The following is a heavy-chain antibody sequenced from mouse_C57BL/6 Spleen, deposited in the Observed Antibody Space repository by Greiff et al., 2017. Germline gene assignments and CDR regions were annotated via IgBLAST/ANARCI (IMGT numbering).Heavy chain of an antibody. D-gene: IGHD1-2*01. CDR2: ISYSGST. V-gene: IGHV3-8*01. Sequence: DVQLVESGPGLAKPSQTLSLTCSVTGYSIPSAYWNWIRKFPGNKLEYMGYISYSGSTYYNPSLKSRISITRDTSKNQYYLELNSVTTEATATYCCARSTTAWYFDVWGTGTTVTVSS. CDR3: ARSTTAWYFDV. J-gene: IGHJ1*03. CDR1: GYSIPSAY.